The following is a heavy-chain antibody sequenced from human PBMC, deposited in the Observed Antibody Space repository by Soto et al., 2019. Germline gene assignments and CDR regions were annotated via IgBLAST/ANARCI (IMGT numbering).Heavy chain of an antibody. Sequence: GESLKISCKGFGYSFTSYWIGRVRQMPGKGLEWMGIIYPGDSDTRYSPSFQGQVTISGDKSISTAYLQWSSLKASDTARYYCARQGTTMTTPDKLHYYYNCMDVWGQGTTVTVSS. J-gene: IGHJ6*02. CDR1: GYSFTSYW. D-gene: IGHD4-17*01. CDR3: ARQGTTMTTPDKLHYYYNCMDV. CDR2: IYPGDSDT. V-gene: IGHV5-51*01.